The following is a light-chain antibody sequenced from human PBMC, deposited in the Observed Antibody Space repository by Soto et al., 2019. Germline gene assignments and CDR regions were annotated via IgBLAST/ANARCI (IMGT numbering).Light chain of an antibody. V-gene: IGLV3-9*01. Sequence: SYELTQPLSVSVALGQTARITCGGNNIGSKNVHWYQQNPGQAPVPVIYRDNNRPSGIPERFSGSNSGNTATLTINRAQAGDEADYYCQVWDSNSYFFGTGTKVTVL. CDR3: QVWDSNSYF. CDR1: NIGSKN. J-gene: IGLJ1*01. CDR2: RDN.